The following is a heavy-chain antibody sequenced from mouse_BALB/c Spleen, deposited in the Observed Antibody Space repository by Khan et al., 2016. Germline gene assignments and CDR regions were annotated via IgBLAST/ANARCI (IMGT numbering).Heavy chain of an antibody. Sequence: EVELVESGGGLVKPGGSLKLSCAASGFTFSSYAMSWVRQSPEKRLEWVAEISSGGSYTYYPDTVTGRFTISRDNAKNTLYLEMSSLRSEDTAMHYCAREGDAMDYWGQGTSVTVSS. CDR1: GFTFSSYA. D-gene: IGHD3-3*01. CDR3: AREGDAMDY. V-gene: IGHV5-9-4*01. CDR2: ISSGGSYT. J-gene: IGHJ4*01.